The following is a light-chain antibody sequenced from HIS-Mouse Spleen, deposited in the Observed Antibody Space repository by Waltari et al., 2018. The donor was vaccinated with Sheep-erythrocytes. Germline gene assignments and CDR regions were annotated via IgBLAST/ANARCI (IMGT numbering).Light chain of an antibody. CDR3: YSTDSSGNHSNWV. CDR2: EDS. Sequence: CELTQPPSVSVSPGQTARNTCSGGALPTKYAYWYQQKSGQAPVLVIYEDSKRPSGIPERFSGSSSGTMATLTISGAQVEDEADYYCYSTDSSGNHSNWVFGGGTKLTVL. V-gene: IGLV3-10*01. J-gene: IGLJ3*02. CDR1: ALPTKY.